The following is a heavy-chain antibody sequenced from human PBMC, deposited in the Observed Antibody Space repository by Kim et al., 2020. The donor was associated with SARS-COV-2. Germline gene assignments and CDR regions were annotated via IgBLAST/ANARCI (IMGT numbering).Heavy chain of an antibody. CDR3: ARTPGSAFDI. D-gene: IGHD2-15*01. J-gene: IGHJ3*02. CDR2: T. Sequence: TSYGQKFQGGVTMTRETSTSTVYMELSSLRSEDTAVYYCARTPGSAFDIWGQGTMVTVSS. V-gene: IGHV1-46*01.